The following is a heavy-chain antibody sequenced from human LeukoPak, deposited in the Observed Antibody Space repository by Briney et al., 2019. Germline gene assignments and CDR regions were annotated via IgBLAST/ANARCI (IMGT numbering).Heavy chain of an antibody. Sequence: SETLSLTCGVYGGSFSGYYWSWIRQPPGKGLEWIGEVSQTGSGRTNYNPSLKSRVTISVDTSKNQFALELTSVTAADTAVYYCARTYDSSGYSDYFDYWGQGTLVTVSP. CDR2: VSQTGSGRT. V-gene: IGHV4-34*01. CDR1: GGSFSGYY. D-gene: IGHD3-22*01. J-gene: IGHJ4*02. CDR3: ARTYDSSGYSDYFDY.